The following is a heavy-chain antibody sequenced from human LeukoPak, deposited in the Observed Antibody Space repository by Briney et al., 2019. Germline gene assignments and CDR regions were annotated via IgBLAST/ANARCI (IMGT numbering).Heavy chain of an antibody. J-gene: IGHJ5*02. CDR3: ARQSRGYSGYTNWFDH. D-gene: IGHD5-12*01. CDR1: SGSISSYY. V-gene: IGHV4-59*08. CDR2: IYYSGST. Sequence: LETLSLTCTVPSGSISSYYWSWIRQPPGKGLEWIGYIYYSGSTNYNPSLKSRVTISVDTSKNQFSLKLSSVTAEDTAAYYCARQSRGYSGYTNWFDHWGQGTLVTVSS.